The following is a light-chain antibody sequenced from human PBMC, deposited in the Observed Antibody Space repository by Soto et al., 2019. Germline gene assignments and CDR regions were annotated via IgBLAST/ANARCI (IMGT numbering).Light chain of an antibody. Sequence: EIVLTQSPGTLSLSPGERATLSCRASQSVSNNYLAWYQQTPGQPPRLLIYGASSRATDVPDRFSGSGSGTDFTLTITRLEPEDLAVYYCHQYSGSPNTFGQGTKLEIK. V-gene: IGKV3-20*01. J-gene: IGKJ2*01. CDR2: GAS. CDR1: QSVSNNY. CDR3: HQYSGSPNT.